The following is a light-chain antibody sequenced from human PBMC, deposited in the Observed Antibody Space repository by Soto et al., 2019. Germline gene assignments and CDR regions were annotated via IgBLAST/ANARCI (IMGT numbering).Light chain of an antibody. CDR2: DAS. Sequence: DIQMTQSPSTLSASVGDRVTITCRASQSISSWLAWYQQKPGKAPKLLIYDASSLESGVPSRFGGSGSGTEFTLTISTLQREDFATYYCQQYNTHSPTWTFGQGTKVDIK. V-gene: IGKV1-5*01. CDR1: QSISSW. J-gene: IGKJ1*01. CDR3: QQYNTHSPTWT.